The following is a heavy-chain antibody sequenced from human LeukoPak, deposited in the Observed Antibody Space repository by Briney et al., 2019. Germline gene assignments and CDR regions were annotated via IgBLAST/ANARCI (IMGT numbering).Heavy chain of an antibody. D-gene: IGHD4-11*01. J-gene: IGHJ5*02. CDR3: ARSHDYTNYVGP. V-gene: IGHV1-2*02. CDR2: INPNGGGT. Sequence: ASVKVSSKPSRYTSTGYYIHWVRLAPGQGLEWMGWINPNGGGTNNAQKFQGRVTMTRDTSISTAYLDLSSLRSDDTAVYYCARSHDYTNYVGPWGQGTLVTVSS. CDR1: RYTSTGYY.